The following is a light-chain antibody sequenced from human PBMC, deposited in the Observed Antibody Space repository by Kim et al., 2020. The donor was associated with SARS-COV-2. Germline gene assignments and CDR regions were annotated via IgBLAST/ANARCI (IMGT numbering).Light chain of an antibody. Sequence: ATTPSRSSQKVSSSDLAWYQQKPGQAPRLLIYGASTRATGIPARFSGSGSGTEVTLTISRLESEDFAVYYCQQYNSSITFGQGTRLEIK. V-gene: IGKV3-20*01. CDR1: QKVSSSD. J-gene: IGKJ5*01. CDR3: QQYNSSIT. CDR2: GAS.